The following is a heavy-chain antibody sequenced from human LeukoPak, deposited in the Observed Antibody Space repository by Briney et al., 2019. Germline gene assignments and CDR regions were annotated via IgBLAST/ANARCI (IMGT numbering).Heavy chain of an antibody. CDR1: GGSISSGGYS. CDR3: ARVRVDDSSGYYDAFDI. J-gene: IGHJ3*02. Sequence: SQTLSLTCAVSGGSISSGGYSWSWIRQPPGKGLEWIGYIYYSGSTYYNPSLKSRVTISVDTSKNQFSLKLSSVTAADTAVYYCARVRVDDSSGYYDAFDIWGQGTMVTVSS. V-gene: IGHV4-30-4*08. D-gene: IGHD3-22*01. CDR2: IYYSGST.